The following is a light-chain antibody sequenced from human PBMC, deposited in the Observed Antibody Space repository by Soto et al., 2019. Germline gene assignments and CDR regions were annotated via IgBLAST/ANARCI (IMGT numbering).Light chain of an antibody. V-gene: IGKV1-5*01. J-gene: IGKJ1*01. Sequence: DKQITKSPSSLSASVGDEVTITCRASQSISSWLAWYQQKPGKAPKLLIYDASSLESGVPSRFSGSGSGTEFTLTISSLQPDDFATYYCQQSYSTPRTFGQGTKVDIK. CDR2: DAS. CDR1: QSISSW. CDR3: QQSYSTPRT.